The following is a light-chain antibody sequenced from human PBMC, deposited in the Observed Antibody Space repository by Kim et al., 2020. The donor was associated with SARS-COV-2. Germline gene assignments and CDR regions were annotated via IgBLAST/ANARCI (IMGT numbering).Light chain of an antibody. CDR3: VLGMDGGILG. V-gene: IGLV8-61*01. Sequence: GGTVTLACCLRSASVSTSHYPSWYQWTPGQAPRTLIYNTKTRSSGVSDRFSGSVLGNKAALTITGAQADDESDYYCVLGMDGGILGFGGGTKVTVL. J-gene: IGLJ3*02. CDR2: NTK. CDR1: SASVSTSHY.